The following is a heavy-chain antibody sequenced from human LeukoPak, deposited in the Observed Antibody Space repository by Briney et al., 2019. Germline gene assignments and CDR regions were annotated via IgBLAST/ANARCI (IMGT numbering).Heavy chain of an antibody. J-gene: IGHJ3*01. CDR1: GDSISSYY. Sequence: SETLSLTCTVSGDSISSYYWSWIRQPPGKGLEWIGYIYTSGSTNYNPSLKSRVTISVDTSKNQFSLKLSSVTAADTAVYYCARHVSDWAAFDWGQGTMVTVSS. CDR3: ARHVSDWAAFD. CDR2: IYTSGST. V-gene: IGHV4-4*09. D-gene: IGHD2-21*01.